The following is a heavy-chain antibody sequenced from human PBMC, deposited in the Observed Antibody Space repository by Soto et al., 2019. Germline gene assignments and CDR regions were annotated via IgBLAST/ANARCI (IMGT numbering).Heavy chain of an antibody. Sequence: TLSHTYSVSCGSIRTVAHYWSWIRQPPGKVLEWIGSIYPTGSTYYSKSLRSLLTMSVDKSKSQSSMRLSYVTAADTAVYYFATATGTLRSRNCAYWGQGSLVTV. CDR2: IYPTGST. J-gene: IGHJ4*02. CDR1: CGSIRTVAHY. CDR3: ATATGTLRSRNCAY. V-gene: IGHV4-31*01. D-gene: IGHD1-1*01.